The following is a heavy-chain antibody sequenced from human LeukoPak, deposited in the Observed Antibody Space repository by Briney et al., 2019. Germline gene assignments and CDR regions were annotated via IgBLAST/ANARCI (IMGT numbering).Heavy chain of an antibody. CDR2: INSGGTVT. D-gene: IGHD6-13*01. V-gene: IGHV3-74*01. Sequence: GGSLRLSCAASGFPFSDFWMHWVRPAPGKGLVWVSRINSGGTVTNYADSVKGRLTISRDNAKNTLYLQMNSVRAEDTAVYYCARDRVRIASYYFDCCGQGTLVTVPS. J-gene: IGHJ4*02. CDR3: ARDRVRIASYYFDC. CDR1: GFPFSDFW.